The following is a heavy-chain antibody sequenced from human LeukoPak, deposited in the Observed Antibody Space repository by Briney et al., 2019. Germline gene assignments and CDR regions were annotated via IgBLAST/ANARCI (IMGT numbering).Heavy chain of an antibody. CDR1: GFTFSRYA. J-gene: IGHJ4*02. Sequence: GGSLRLSCAASGFTFSRYAMSWARQAPGKGLEWVSRIKGDGSYTTYADSVKGRFTISRDNAKNTLYLQMNSPRAEDTAVYYCSYDHFDYWGQGTLVTVSS. CDR3: SYDHFDY. D-gene: IGHD2-21*01. V-gene: IGHV3-74*03. CDR2: IKGDGSYT.